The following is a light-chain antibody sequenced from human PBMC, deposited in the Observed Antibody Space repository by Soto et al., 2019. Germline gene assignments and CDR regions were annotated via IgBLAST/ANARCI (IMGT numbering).Light chain of an antibody. Sequence: EIVMTQSPATLSVSPGERATLSCRASQSVSSCLAWYQQKPGQAPRLLIYDASNRATGIPARFSGSGSGTDFTLTISSLEPEDFAVYYCQQRSNWPFGPGTKVDIK. V-gene: IGKV3-11*01. J-gene: IGKJ3*01. CDR3: QQRSNWP. CDR2: DAS. CDR1: QSVSSC.